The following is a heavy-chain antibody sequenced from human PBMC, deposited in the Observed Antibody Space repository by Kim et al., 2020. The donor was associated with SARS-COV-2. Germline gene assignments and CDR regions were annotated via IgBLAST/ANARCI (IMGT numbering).Heavy chain of an antibody. D-gene: IGHD3-10*01. V-gene: IGHV3-23*01. J-gene: IGHJ4*02. CDR3: ARYASGTFNYFDF. Sequence: YADYVMGRVTTSKDNSRDTLYLQMNGLRSEDTALYYCARYASGTFNYFDFWGRGALVTVSS.